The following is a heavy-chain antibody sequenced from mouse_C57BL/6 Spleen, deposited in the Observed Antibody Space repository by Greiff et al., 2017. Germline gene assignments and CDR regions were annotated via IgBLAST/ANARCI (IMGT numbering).Heavy chain of an antibody. CDR2: FYPGSGSI. D-gene: IGHD1-1*01. CDR3: ARHEEGFSGSSYDWYFDV. CDR1: GYTFTEYT. V-gene: IGHV1-62-2*01. J-gene: IGHJ1*03. Sequence: QVQLQQSGAELVKPGASVKLSCKASGYTFTEYTIHWVKQRSGQGLEWIGWFYPGSGSIKYNEKFKDKATLTADKSSSTVNMELSRLTSEDSAVYFCARHEEGFSGSSYDWYFDVWGTGTTVTVSS.